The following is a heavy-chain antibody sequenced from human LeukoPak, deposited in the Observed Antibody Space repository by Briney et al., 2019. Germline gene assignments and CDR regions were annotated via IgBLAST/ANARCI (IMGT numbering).Heavy chain of an antibody. CDR2: MFHSGST. CDR3: ARDAGDYKSDY. V-gene: IGHV4-38-2*02. CDR1: GYSISSGHY. D-gene: IGHD4-17*01. Sequence: PSETLSLTCTVSGYSISSGHYWAWIRQSPEKGLEWIASMFHSGSTYYNPSLKSQVTISLDTSKNQFSLKLSSVTAADTAVYYCARDAGDYKSDYWGQGTLVTVSS. J-gene: IGHJ4*02.